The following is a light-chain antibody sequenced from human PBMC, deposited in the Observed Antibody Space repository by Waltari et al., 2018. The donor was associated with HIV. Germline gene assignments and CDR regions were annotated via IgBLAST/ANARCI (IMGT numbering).Light chain of an antibody. Sequence: EIVMTQSPATLSVSPGERATLSCRASQSVSSNLAWYQPKPGQAPRLLIYGASTRATGIPARFSGSGSGTEFTLTISSLQSEDFAVYYCQQYNNWPPRFTFGPGTKVDIK. CDR3: QQYNNWPPRFT. J-gene: IGKJ3*01. CDR2: GAS. V-gene: IGKV3-15*01. CDR1: QSVSSN.